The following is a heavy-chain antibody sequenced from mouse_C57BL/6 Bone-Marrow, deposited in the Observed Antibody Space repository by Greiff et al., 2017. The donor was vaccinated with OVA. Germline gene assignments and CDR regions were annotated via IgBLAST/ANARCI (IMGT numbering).Heavy chain of an antibody. CDR1: GYTFTDYE. CDR3: TAYDYGSSPYYCAMDY. CDR2: IDPETGGT. J-gene: IGHJ4*01. Sequence: QVQLQQSGAELVRPGASVTLSCKASGYTFTDYEMHWVKQPPVRGLEWIGAIDPETGGTAYNQKFKGKAILTADKSSSTAYMELRSLTSEDSAVYYCTAYDYGSSPYYCAMDYWGQGTSVTVSS. V-gene: IGHV1-15*01. D-gene: IGHD1-1*01.